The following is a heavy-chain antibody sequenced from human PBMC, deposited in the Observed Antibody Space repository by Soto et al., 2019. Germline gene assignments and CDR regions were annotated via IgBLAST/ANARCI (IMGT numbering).Heavy chain of an antibody. CDR1: GGSICRGWYS. CDR2: IYHSGST. CDR3: ARVPDR. V-gene: IGHV4-30-2*01. J-gene: IGHJ5*02. Sequence: SETLSLTRGVCGGSICRGWYSWSWIRQPPGKGLEWIGYIYHSGSTYYNPSLKSRVTISVDRSKNQFSLKLSSVTAADTAVYYCARVPDRWGQGTLVTVSS. D-gene: IGHD2-2*01.